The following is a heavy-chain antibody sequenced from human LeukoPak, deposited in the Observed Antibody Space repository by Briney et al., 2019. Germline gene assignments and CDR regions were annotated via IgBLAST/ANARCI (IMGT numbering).Heavy chain of an antibody. D-gene: IGHD6-6*01. CDR3: ARENHYSSSSAETDY. CDR2: IIPIFGTA. V-gene: IGHV1-69*05. Sequence: SVKVSCKASGGTFSSYAISWVRQAPGQGLEWMGRIIPIFGTANYVQKFQGRVTITTDESTSTAYMELSSLRSEDTAVYYCARENHYSSSSAETDYWGQGTLVTVSS. CDR1: GGTFSSYA. J-gene: IGHJ4*02.